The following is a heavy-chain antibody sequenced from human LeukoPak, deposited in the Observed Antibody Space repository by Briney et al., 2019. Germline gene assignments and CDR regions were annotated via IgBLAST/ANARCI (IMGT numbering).Heavy chain of an antibody. CDR2: ISGSGGST. Sequence: PGGSLRLSCAASGFTFSSYAMSWVRQAPGEGLEWVSAISGSGGSTYYADSVKGRFTISRDNSKNTLYLQMNSLRAEDTAVYYCAKVTSVYYGMDVWGQGTTVTVSS. CDR1: GFTFSSYA. V-gene: IGHV3-23*01. D-gene: IGHD3-10*01. J-gene: IGHJ6*02. CDR3: AKVTSVYYGMDV.